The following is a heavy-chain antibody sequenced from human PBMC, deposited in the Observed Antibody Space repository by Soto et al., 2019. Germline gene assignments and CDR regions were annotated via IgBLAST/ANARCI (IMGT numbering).Heavy chain of an antibody. Sequence: ASVKVSCKTSGYTFTNFGISWVRQAPGQGLEWMGWISAYNGNTNYAQKFQGRVTMTTDTSTSTAYMEVRSLRSDDTAVYYCARGSGAYYYGMDVWGQGTTVTVSS. CDR2: ISAYNGNT. CDR3: ARGSGAYYYGMDV. J-gene: IGHJ6*02. CDR1: GYTFTNFG. D-gene: IGHD3-10*01. V-gene: IGHV1-18*01.